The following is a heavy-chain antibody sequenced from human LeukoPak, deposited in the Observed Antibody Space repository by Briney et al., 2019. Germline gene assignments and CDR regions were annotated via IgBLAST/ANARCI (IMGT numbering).Heavy chain of an antibody. J-gene: IGHJ4*02. D-gene: IGHD2-21*02. V-gene: IGHV3-33*06. CDR2: VWYDGSNI. Sequence: PGGSLRLSCAASGFTFSTYGMHWVRQTPGKGLEWVAVVWYDGSNIHYVDSVKGRFTISRDNSKSTLYLQMNSLTAEDTAVYYCAKDLTYCGGDCYSVWGQGTVVTVSS. CDR1: GFTFSTYG. CDR3: AKDLTYCGGDCYSV.